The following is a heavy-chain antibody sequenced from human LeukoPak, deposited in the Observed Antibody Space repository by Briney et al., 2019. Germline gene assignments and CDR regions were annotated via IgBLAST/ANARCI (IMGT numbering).Heavy chain of an antibody. CDR1: GFTFSSYA. Sequence: GGSLRLSCAASGFTFSSYAMHWVRQAPGKGLEWVAVISYDGSNKYYADSVKGRFTISRDNSKNTLYLQMNSLRAEDTAVYYCARDRTGSANWFDPWGQGTLVTVSS. CDR2: ISYDGSNK. CDR3: ARDRTGSANWFDP. J-gene: IGHJ5*02. D-gene: IGHD6-25*01. V-gene: IGHV3-30-3*01.